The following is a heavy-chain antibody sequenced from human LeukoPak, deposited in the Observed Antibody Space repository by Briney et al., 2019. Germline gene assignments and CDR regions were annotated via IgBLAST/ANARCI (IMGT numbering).Heavy chain of an antibody. J-gene: IGHJ3*02. D-gene: IGHD7-27*01. CDR2: INPNSGGT. Sequence: ASVKVSCKASGYTFTGYYMHWVRQAPGQGLEWMGWINPNSGGTNYAQKFQGRVTMTRDTSISTAYMELSRLRSDDTAVYYCALLLTGRGHALDIWGQGTMVTVSS. V-gene: IGHV1-2*02. CDR1: GYTFTGYY. CDR3: ALLLTGRGHALDI.